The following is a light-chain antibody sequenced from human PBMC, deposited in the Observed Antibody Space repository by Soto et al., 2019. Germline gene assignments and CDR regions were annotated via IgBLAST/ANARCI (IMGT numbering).Light chain of an antibody. CDR3: QQGNSLPYT. Sequence: DIQMTQSPSSVSASVGDTVTITCRASRLISNRLAWYQQKAGKAPRLLIYGTSNLESGVPSRFSGSGYGTDFTLTIRSLQPEDLASYFCQQGNSLPYTFGQGTKLEI. CDR1: RLISNR. J-gene: IGKJ2*01. CDR2: GTS. V-gene: IGKV1-12*01.